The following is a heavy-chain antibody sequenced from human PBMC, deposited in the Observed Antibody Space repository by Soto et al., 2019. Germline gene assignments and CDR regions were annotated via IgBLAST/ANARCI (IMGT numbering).Heavy chain of an antibody. CDR1: GFTFDDYT. CDR2: ISWDGGST. D-gene: IGHD3-10*01. Sequence: GGSLRLSCAASGFTFDDYTMHWVRQAPGKGLEWVSLISWDGGSTYYADSVKGRFTISRDNSKNSLYLQMNSLRTEDTALYYCAKDLGDVDSLGSGPGYYYYYGMDVWGQGTTVTVSS. CDR3: AKDLGDVDSLGSGPGYYYYYGMDV. J-gene: IGHJ6*02. V-gene: IGHV3-43*01.